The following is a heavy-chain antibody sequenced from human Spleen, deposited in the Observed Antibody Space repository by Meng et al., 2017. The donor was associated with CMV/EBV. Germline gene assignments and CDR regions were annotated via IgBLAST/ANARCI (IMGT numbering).Heavy chain of an antibody. CDR1: GFTFSTYV. J-gene: IGHJ4*02. Sequence: GGSLRLSCAASGFTFSTYVIHWVRQAPGKGLEWVAVISYDGNNRYYADSVKGRFTISRDNSKNTLYLQMNSLRAEDTAAYYCARGIVAAGFDYWGQGTLVTVSS. V-gene: IGHV3-30-3*01. D-gene: IGHD6-13*01. CDR3: ARGIVAAGFDY. CDR2: ISYDGNNR.